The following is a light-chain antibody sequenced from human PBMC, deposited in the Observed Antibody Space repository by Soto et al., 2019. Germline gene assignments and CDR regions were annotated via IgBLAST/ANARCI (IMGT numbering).Light chain of an antibody. J-gene: IGKJ2*01. Sequence: EIVLTQSPASLSLSAGERVTLSCRASQSVDTMVAWYQQQVGRTPRLLIYETSNRATGVPGRFSGSGSGTYFTLTISRREPEDFAVYFCQVRTDWPPFKYTFGQGTKLEV. CDR2: ETS. V-gene: IGKV3-11*01. CDR1: QSVDTM. CDR3: QVRTDWPPFKYT.